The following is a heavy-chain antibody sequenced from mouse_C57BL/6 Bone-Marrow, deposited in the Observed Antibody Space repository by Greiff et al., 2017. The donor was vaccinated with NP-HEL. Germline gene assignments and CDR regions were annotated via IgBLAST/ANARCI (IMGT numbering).Heavy chain of an antibody. D-gene: IGHD3-2*02. V-gene: IGHV14-4*01. CDR1: GFNIKDDY. Sequence: DVQLQESGAELVRPGASVKLSCTASGFNIKDDYMHWVKQRPEQGLEWIGWIDPENGDTEYASKFQGKATITADTSSNTAYLQLSSLTSEDTAVYYCTIRQLRPNWGQGTTLTVSS. J-gene: IGHJ2*01. CDR3: TIRQLRPN. CDR2: IDPENGDT.